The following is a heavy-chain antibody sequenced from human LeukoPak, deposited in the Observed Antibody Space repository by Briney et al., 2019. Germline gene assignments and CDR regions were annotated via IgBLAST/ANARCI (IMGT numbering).Heavy chain of an antibody. D-gene: IGHD3-22*01. Sequence: GESLKISCKGSGYSFTSHWIGWVRQMPGKGLEWMGIIYPGDSDTRYSPSFQGQVTISADKSISTAYLQWSSLKASDTAMYYCARRTYYYDSSGYPMPIFDYWGQGTLVTVSS. V-gene: IGHV5-51*01. CDR1: GYSFTSHW. J-gene: IGHJ4*02. CDR2: IYPGDSDT. CDR3: ARRTYYYDSSGYPMPIFDY.